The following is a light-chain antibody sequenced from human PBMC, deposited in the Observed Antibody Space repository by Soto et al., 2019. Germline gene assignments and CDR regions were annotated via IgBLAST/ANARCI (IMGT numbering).Light chain of an antibody. V-gene: IGLV2-23*01. Sequence: QPVLTQPASVSGSPGQSITLSCTRTSSGVENYNLVSWYQHRPGKAPKLIIYEGSQRPSGVSDRFSGSKSGNTASLTISGLRAEDEADYYCSSYAGAVVFGGGTKLTVL. CDR1: SSGVENYNL. CDR3: SSYAGAVV. J-gene: IGLJ2*01. CDR2: EGS.